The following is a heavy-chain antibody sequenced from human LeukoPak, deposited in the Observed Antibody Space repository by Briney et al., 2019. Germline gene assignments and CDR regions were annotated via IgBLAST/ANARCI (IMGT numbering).Heavy chain of an antibody. CDR2: INSDGSRT. Sequence: GGSLRLSCAASGFTFSSYSMNWVRQAPGKGLVWVSRINSDGSRTSYADSVKGRITISRDNAKNTLYLQINSLRAEDTAVYYCARDGYCSGGNCYGMDVWGQGTTVTVSS. V-gene: IGHV3-74*01. J-gene: IGHJ6*02. CDR1: GFTFSSYS. D-gene: IGHD2-15*01. CDR3: ARDGYCSGGNCYGMDV.